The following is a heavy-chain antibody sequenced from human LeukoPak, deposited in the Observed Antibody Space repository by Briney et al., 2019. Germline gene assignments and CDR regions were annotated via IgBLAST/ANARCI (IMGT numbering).Heavy chain of an antibody. D-gene: IGHD2/OR15-2a*01. J-gene: IGHJ6*02. CDR2: ISSGSSYI. CDR3: ARDGRYLVLLSPGDDFHSHKDV. Sequence: GGSLRLSCAASGFIFSSYSMNWVRQAPGKGLEWVSSISSGSSYIYYADSVKGRFTISRDNAKNSLYLQMNSLRAEDTAVYYCARDGRYLVLLSPGDDFHSHKDVWGHGTTVTISS. V-gene: IGHV3-21*04. CDR1: GFIFSSYS.